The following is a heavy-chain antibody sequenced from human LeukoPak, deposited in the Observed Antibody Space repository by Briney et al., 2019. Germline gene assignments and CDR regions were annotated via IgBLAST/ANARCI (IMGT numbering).Heavy chain of an antibody. D-gene: IGHD3-16*02. CDR2: INSDGSST. CDR3: ARVVTSYYYMDV. CDR1: GFTFSSYW. V-gene: IGHV3-74*01. J-gene: IGHJ6*03. Sequence: GGSLRLSCAASGFTFSSYWMSWVRQAPGKGLVWVSRINSDGSSTSYADSVKGRFTISRDNAKNTPYLQMNSLRAEDTAVYYCARVVTSYYYMDVWGKGTTVTVSS.